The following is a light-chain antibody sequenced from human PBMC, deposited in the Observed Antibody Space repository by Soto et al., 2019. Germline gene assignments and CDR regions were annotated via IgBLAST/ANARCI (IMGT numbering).Light chain of an antibody. CDR2: DVS. Sequence: QCALTQPASVSGSAGQSITISCTGTSSDVGGYNYVSWYQQHPGKAPKLMIYDVSNRPSGVSNRFSGSKSGNTASLTISGLQAEDEADYYCSSYTSSSTLEGVFGTGTKVTVL. CDR3: SSYTSSSTLEGV. V-gene: IGLV2-14*01. J-gene: IGLJ1*01. CDR1: SSDVGGYNY.